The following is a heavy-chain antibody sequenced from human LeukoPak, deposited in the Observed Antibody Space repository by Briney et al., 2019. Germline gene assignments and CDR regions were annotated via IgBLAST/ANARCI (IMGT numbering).Heavy chain of an antibody. V-gene: IGHV4-59*01. CDR3: ARVGVYYDFWSGSHSTLYGMDV. Sequence: PSETLSLTCTVSGGSISSYYWSWIRQPPGKGLEWIGYIYYSGSTNYNPSLKCRVTISVDTSKNQFSLKLSSVTAADTAVYYCARVGVYYDFWSGSHSTLYGMDVWGQGTTVTVSS. CDR2: IYYSGST. D-gene: IGHD3-3*01. J-gene: IGHJ6*02. CDR1: GGSISSYY.